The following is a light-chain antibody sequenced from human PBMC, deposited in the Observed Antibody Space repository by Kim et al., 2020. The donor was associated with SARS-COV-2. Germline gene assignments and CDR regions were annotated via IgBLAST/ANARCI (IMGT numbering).Light chain of an antibody. CDR2: GAS. J-gene: IGKJ1*01. CDR1: QSVSNNY. Sequence: LSRVETANVSCWASQSVSNNYLVWYQQKPGQARRLLIYGASSRATGIPDRFTVSGSETDFTLTISGLGPEDFAVYHCQQYSGSRTFGQGTKVNIK. CDR3: QQYSGSRT. V-gene: IGKV3-20*01.